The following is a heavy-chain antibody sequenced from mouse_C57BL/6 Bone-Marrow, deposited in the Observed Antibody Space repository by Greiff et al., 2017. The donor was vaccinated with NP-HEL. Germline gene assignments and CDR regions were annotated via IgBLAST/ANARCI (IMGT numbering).Heavy chain of an antibody. CDR2: INPSNGAT. CDR3: ARDSGYAFDY. V-gene: IGHV1-53*01. J-gene: IGHJ2*01. D-gene: IGHD3-2*02. Sequence: QVQLQQPGTELVKPGASVKLSCKASGYTFTSYWMYWVKQRPGQGLDWIGNINPSNGATNYNEKFKSKATLTVDKSSSTAYMQLSSLTSEDSAVYYCARDSGYAFDYWGQGTTLTGSS. CDR1: GYTFTSYW.